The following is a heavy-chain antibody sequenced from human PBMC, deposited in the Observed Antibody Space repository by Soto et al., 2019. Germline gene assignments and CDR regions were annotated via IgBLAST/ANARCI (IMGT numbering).Heavy chain of an antibody. CDR1: GGTFISYA. Sequence: VQFSCKASGGTFISYAISWVRQAPGQGLEWMGGIIPIFGTANYAQKFQGRVTITADKSTSTAYMELSSLRSEDTAVYYCARAPGGTGTPAFDYWGQGTLVTAPQ. V-gene: IGHV1-69*13. CDR3: ARAPGGTGTPAFDY. CDR2: IIPIFGTA. D-gene: IGHD1-7*01. J-gene: IGHJ4*02.